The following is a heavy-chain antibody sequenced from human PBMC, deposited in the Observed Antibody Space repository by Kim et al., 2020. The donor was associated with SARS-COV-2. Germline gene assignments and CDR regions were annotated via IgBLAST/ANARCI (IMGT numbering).Heavy chain of an antibody. CDR3: ARFPSPYDSSGYYFDY. Sequence: ASVKVSCKASGYTFTGYYMHWVRQAPGQGLEWMGWINPNSGGTNYAQKFQGRVTMTRDTSISTAYMELSRLRSDDTAVYYCARFPSPYDSSGYYFDYWGQGTLVTVSS. J-gene: IGHJ4*02. CDR2: INPNSGGT. CDR1: GYTFTGYY. V-gene: IGHV1-2*02. D-gene: IGHD3-22*01.